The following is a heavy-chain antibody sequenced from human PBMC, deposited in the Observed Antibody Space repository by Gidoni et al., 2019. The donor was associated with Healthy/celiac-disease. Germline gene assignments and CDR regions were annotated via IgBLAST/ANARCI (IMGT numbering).Heavy chain of an antibody. Sequence: QVQLQESGPGLVKPSETLSLTCTVSGGSISSYYWSWIRQPPGKGLEWIGYIYYSGSTNYNPSLKSRVTISVDTSKNQFSLKLSSVTAADTAVYYCARDYYDSSGYYPGFQHWGQGTLVTVSS. CDR1: GGSISSYY. D-gene: IGHD3-22*01. CDR2: IYYSGST. V-gene: IGHV4-59*01. J-gene: IGHJ1*01. CDR3: ARDYYDSSGYYPGFQH.